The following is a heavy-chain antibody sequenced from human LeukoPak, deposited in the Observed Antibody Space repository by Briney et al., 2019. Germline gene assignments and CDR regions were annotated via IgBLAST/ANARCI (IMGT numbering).Heavy chain of an antibody. CDR2: IYYSGST. CDR3: ARSYYDILTGYYTGEVDY. D-gene: IGHD3-9*01. J-gene: IGHJ4*02. CDR1: GGSFSGYY. V-gene: IGHV4-59*08. Sequence: SETLSLTCAVYGGSFSGYYWSWIRQPPGKGLEWIGYIYYSGSTNYNPSLKSRVTISVDTSKNQFSLKLSSVTAADTAVYYCARSYYDILTGYYTGEVDYWGQGTLVTVSS.